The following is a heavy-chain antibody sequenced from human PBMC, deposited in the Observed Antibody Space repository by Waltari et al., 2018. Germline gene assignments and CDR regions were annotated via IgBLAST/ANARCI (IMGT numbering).Heavy chain of an antibody. CDR1: GFSLSSYGLG. J-gene: IGHJ4*02. CDR2: IYWDDDK. D-gene: IGHD3-16*01. CDR3: AHRRGNTIWDAGYFDY. Sequence: QITLKESGPTLVNPTQTLTLTCTFSGFSLSSYGLGVGWIRQPPGKTLECLALIYWDDDKRYNPSLRSRLTIAKDTSKNQVVLTMTNMDPVDTATYYCAHRRGNTIWDAGYFDYWGQGALVTVSS. V-gene: IGHV2-5*02.